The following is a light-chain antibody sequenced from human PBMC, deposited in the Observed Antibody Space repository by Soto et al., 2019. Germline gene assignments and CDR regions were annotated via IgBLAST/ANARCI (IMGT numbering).Light chain of an antibody. V-gene: IGKV1-33*01. CDR1: QDIRHY. Sequence: DIQMTQSPSSLSASVGDRVTITCQASQDIRHYLNWYQQRPGKAPRSLIYDGSNLETGVPSRFRGSGSGTDFTLTINRLEPEDFALYYCQQYGSSPPTFGQGTKVEIK. CDR3: QQYGSSPPT. J-gene: IGKJ1*01. CDR2: DGS.